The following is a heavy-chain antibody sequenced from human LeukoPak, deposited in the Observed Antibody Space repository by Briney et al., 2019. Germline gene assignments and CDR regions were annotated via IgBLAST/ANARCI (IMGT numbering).Heavy chain of an antibody. Sequence: GRSLRLSCAASGFVFSHFNMHWVRQAPGKGLEWVAFIFYEEGKRSYSDSVKGRFTISRDISKRTLYLQMNGLRVEDTAVYYCAKDSATWGFDSWGQGTLVTVSS. V-gene: IGHV3-30*02. J-gene: IGHJ4*02. CDR3: AKDSATWGFDS. D-gene: IGHD3-16*01. CDR1: GFVFSHFN. CDR2: IFYEEGKR.